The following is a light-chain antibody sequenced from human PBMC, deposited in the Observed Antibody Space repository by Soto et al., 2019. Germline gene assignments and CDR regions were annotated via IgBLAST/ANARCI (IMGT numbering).Light chain of an antibody. J-gene: IGKJ4*01. CDR1: QSISSY. CDR2: AAS. CDR3: QHSYSSPPHT. Sequence: DIQMTQSPSSLSASVGDRVTITCRASQSISSYLNWYQQKPGKAPTLLIYAASNLQCGVPSRFSGSGSGTDFTHTISSLQPEAFAAYDCQHSYSSPPHTFGGGTQVEIK. V-gene: IGKV1-39*01.